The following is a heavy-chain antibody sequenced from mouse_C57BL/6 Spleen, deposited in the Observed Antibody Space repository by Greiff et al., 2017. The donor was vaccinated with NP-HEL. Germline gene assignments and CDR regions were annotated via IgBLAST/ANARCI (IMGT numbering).Heavy chain of an antibody. J-gene: IGHJ1*03. CDR3: ARRYGPYWYFDV. V-gene: IGHV1-81*01. CDR2: IYPRSGNT. D-gene: IGHD1-1*02. Sequence: VKLMESGAELARPGASVKLSCKASGYTFTSYGISWVKQRTGQGLEWIGEIYPRSGNTYYNEKFKGKATLTADKSSSTAYMELRSLTSEDSAVYFCARRYGPYWYFDVWGTGTTVTVSS. CDR1: GYTFTSYG.